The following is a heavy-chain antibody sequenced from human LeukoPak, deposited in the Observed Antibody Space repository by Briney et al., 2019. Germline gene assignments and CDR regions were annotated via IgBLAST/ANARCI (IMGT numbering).Heavy chain of an antibody. CDR1: GGSFSGYY. Sequence: SETLSLTCAVYGGSFSGYYWSWIRQPPGKGLEWIGEINHSGSTNYNPSLTSRVTISVDTSKNQFSLKLSSVTAADTAVYYCARGKITMVRGAADAFDIWGQGTMVTVSS. J-gene: IGHJ3*02. CDR2: INHSGST. D-gene: IGHD3-10*01. CDR3: ARGKITMVRGAADAFDI. V-gene: IGHV4-34*01.